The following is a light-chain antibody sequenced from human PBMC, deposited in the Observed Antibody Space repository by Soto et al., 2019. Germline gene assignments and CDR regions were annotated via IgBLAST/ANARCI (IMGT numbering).Light chain of an antibody. Sequence: DIQMTQSPSTLSASVGDRVTITCRASESISSWLAWYQQRPGKAPRLLIYDASSLESGVPSRFSGSGSGTEFTLTISSLQPDVFVTYYCQKYKIFPCTFGPGTQLDMK. V-gene: IGKV1-5*01. CDR2: DAS. CDR1: ESISSW. J-gene: IGKJ2*02. CDR3: QKYKIFPCT.